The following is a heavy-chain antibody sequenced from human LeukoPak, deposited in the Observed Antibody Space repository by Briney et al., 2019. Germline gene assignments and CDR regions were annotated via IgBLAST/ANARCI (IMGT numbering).Heavy chain of an antibody. CDR2: MNPNSGNT. J-gene: IGHJ4*02. V-gene: IGHV1-8*01. CDR3: ARDEDSYGFDY. D-gene: IGHD5-18*01. CDR1: GYTFTSYD. Sequence: ASVKVSCKASGYTFTSYDINWVRQATGQGLEGIGWMNPNSGNTGYAQKFQGRVTMTRNTSISTAYMELSSLRSEDTAVYYCARDEDSYGFDYWGQGTLVTVSS.